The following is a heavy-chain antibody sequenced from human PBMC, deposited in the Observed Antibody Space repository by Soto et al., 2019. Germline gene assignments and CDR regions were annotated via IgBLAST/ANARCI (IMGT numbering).Heavy chain of an antibody. D-gene: IGHD7-27*01. CDR2: IYDGGRT. CDR1: GGSISTVDYW. J-gene: IGHJ4*02. V-gene: IGHV4-30-4*01. CDR3: ARGPSGDKVDS. Sequence: QVQLQESGPGLVKPSQTLSLTCTVSGGSISTVDYWWSWIRQSPDMGLEWIGHIYDGGRTYKNPSLECRVPMSVDTAKSQLSLTLSSVSAADTAAYYCARGPSGDKVDSWGQGPLVTVSS.